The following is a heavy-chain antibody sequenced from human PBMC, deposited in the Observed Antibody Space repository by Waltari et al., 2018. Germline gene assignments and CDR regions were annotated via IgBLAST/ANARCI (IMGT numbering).Heavy chain of an antibody. J-gene: IGHJ4*02. D-gene: IGHD6-13*01. CDR1: GYAFTGHY. CDR3: ARPWPGRAAAAPYYFDS. Sequence: QVQLVQSGTEVKKPGASVTVSGKASGYAFTGHYLNWVRQAPGQGIEWMGGRNPDSRDKSWTRKFQVRVTMTGDTSINSAYTQLSGLRSDATAVYYCARPWPGRAAAAPYYFDSWGQGTMAIVSS. V-gene: IGHV1-2*02. CDR2: RNPDSRDK.